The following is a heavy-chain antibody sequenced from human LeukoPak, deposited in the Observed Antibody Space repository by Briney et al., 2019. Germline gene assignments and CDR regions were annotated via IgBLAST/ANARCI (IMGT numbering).Heavy chain of an antibody. CDR2: MNPNSGNT. D-gene: IGHD3-22*01. Sequence: PGASVTVSCKASGYTFTSYDINWVRQAPGQGLEWMGWMNPNSGNTGYAQKFQGRVTITRNTSISTAYMELSSLRSEDTAVYYCASILIGSYYYYMDVWGKGTTVTVSS. CDR3: ASILIGSYYYYMDV. CDR1: GYTFTSYD. V-gene: IGHV1-8*03. J-gene: IGHJ6*03.